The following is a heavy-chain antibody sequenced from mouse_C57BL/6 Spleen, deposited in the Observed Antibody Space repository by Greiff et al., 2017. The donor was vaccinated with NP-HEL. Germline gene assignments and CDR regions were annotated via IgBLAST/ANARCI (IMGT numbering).Heavy chain of an antibody. Sequence: EVQLVESEGGLVQPGSSMKLSCTASGFTFSDYYMAWVRQVPEKGLEWVANINYDGSSTYYLDSLKSRFIISRDNAKNILYLQMSSLKSEDTATYYCAREGYYSGYFDYWGQGTTLTVSS. J-gene: IGHJ2*01. D-gene: IGHD2-3*01. CDR1: GFTFSDYY. CDR2: INYDGSST. V-gene: IGHV5-16*01. CDR3: AREGYYSGYFDY.